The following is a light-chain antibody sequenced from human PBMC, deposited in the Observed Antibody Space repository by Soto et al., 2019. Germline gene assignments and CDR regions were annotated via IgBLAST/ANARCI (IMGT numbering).Light chain of an antibody. J-gene: IGKJ4*01. CDR2: ASS. CDR1: QSVGSN. CDR3: QQYGDWPLT. V-gene: IGKV3-15*01. Sequence: EIVLTQSPATLSVSPGERATLSCRASQSVGSNFAWYQQKPGQAPRLLIFASSTRATGVPARFSGSGSGTEFTLTISSPQSEDFAVYYCQQYGDWPLTFGGGAKVEIE.